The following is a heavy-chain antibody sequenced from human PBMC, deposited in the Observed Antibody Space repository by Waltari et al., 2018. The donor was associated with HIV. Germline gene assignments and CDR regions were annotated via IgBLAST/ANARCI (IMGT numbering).Heavy chain of an antibody. J-gene: IGHJ4*02. Sequence: EVQLVESGGGLVQPGGSLRISCEASGFTFSRYSLDWVRLVPGKGLEWISYISGSSSRIFYTDSVKGRFTISRDNAKNALDLQMNSLRDEDTAVYFWVSDGEGGGLLWDYWGQGTRVTVSS. CDR1: GFTFSRYS. D-gene: IGHD3-16*01. CDR2: ISGSSSRI. CDR3: VSDGEGGGLLWDY. V-gene: IGHV3-48*02.